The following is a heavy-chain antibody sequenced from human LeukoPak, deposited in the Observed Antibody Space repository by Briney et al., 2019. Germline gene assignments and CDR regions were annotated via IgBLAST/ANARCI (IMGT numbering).Heavy chain of an antibody. CDR1: GGTFSSYA. D-gene: IGHD6-13*01. V-gene: IGHV1-69*05. CDR3: ARSQSIAAAGWGNWFDP. J-gene: IGHJ5*02. Sequence: ASVNVSCKASGGTFSSYAISWVRQAPGQGLEWMGGIIPIFGTANYAQKFQGRVTITTDESTSTAYMELRSLRSDDTAVYYCARSQSIAAAGWGNWFDPWGQGTLVTVSS. CDR2: IIPIFGTA.